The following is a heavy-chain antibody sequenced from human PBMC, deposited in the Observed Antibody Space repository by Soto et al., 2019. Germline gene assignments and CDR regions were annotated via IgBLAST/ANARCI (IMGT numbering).Heavy chain of an antibody. V-gene: IGHV3-11*05. D-gene: IGHD6-19*01. Sequence: QVQLVEAGGGLVKPGGSLRLSCAASGFTFSDYYMSCIRHAPGKGLEWVSYISSSSSYTNYADSVKGRFTIPRDNAKNSLNLPINSLRAEDTAVYDCARAVAVAGNDYWGQRTLVTVSS. CDR3: ARAVAVAGNDY. CDR2: ISSSSSYT. CDR1: GFTFSDYY. J-gene: IGHJ4*02.